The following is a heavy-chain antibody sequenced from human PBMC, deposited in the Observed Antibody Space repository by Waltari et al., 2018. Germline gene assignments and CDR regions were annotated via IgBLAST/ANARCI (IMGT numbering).Heavy chain of an antibody. V-gene: IGHV3-9*01. D-gene: IGHD5-18*01. J-gene: IGHJ3*02. CDR1: GFTFDDYA. CDR2: ISWNSGSI. Sequence: EVQLVESGGGLVQPGRSLRLSCAASGFTFDDYALPWVRQAPGKGLEWVSGISWNSGSIGYADSVKGRFTISRDNAKNSLYLQMNSLRAEDTALYYCAKVGHGQLDAFDIWGQGTMVTVSS. CDR3: AKVGHGQLDAFDI.